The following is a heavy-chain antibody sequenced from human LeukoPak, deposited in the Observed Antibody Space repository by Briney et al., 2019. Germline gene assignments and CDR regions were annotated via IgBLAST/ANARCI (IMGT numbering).Heavy chain of an antibody. CDR2: IYTSGST. CDR3: ARDKKVSGYDFWRGYGWYFDY. D-gene: IGHD3-3*01. Sequence: TLSLTCTVSGGSISSGSYYWSWIRQPAGKGLEWIGCIYTSGSTNYNPSLKSRVTISVDTSKNQFSLKLSSVTAADTAVYYCARDKKVSGYDFWRGYGWYFDYWGQGTLVTVSS. CDR1: GGSISSGSYY. J-gene: IGHJ4*02. V-gene: IGHV4-61*02.